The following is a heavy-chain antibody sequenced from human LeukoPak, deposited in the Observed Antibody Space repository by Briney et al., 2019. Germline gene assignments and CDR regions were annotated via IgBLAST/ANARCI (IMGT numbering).Heavy chain of an antibody. CDR3: AKADCSSSSCYTVDY. Sequence: GGSLRLSCAASGFTFDDYAMHWVRQAPGKGLQWVSLISSDGDSTNYADSVKGRFTISRDNSKNSLYLQMNSLRTEDTALYYCAKADCSSSSCYTVDYWGQGTLVTVSS. V-gene: IGHV3-43*01. D-gene: IGHD2-2*02. CDR2: ISSDGDST. CDR1: GFTFDDYA. J-gene: IGHJ4*02.